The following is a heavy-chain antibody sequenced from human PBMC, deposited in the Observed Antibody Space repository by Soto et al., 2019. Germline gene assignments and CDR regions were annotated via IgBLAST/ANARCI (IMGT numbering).Heavy chain of an antibody. CDR3: ARAGDYYESSNYYVWLDF. CDR1: SISFRYYY. Sequence: GGSLRTSFANSSISFRYYYLTRIHQAPWKVLDWISHINTSGKTISSADSVKGRITIPRDNAKNFLYLHMNSLRDEATAVYYCARAGDYYESSNYYVWLDFWGERTLDTV. D-gene: IGHD3-22*01. J-gene: IGHJ5*01. CDR2: INTSGKTI. V-gene: IGHV3-11*01.